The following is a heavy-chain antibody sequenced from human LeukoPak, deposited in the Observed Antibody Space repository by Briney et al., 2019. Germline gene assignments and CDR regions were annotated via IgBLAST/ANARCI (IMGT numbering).Heavy chain of an antibody. V-gene: IGHV3-23*01. CDR1: GFTFSSYG. D-gene: IGHD2-15*01. CDR3: ASNTRYCSGGNCYSGILGYFQH. Sequence: PGGSLRLSCAASGFTFSSYGMSWVRQAPGKGLEWVSAISGSGGSTYYADSVKGRFTISRDNSKNTLYLQMNCLRAEDTAVYYCASNTRYCSGGNCYSGILGYFQHWGQGTLVTVSS. CDR2: ISGSGGST. J-gene: IGHJ1*01.